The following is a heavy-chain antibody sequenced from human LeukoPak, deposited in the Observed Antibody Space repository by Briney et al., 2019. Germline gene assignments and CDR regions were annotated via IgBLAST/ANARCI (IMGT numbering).Heavy chain of an antibody. D-gene: IGHD1-14*01. V-gene: IGHV3-72*01. CDR1: GFKFSDHY. CDR2: SRNKASSYTT. CDR3: ARGAETGFDF. Sequence: TGGSLRLSCAASGFKFSDHYIDWVRQAPGKGLEWVGRSRNKASSYTTEYAASVEGRFTISRENAKNSLYLQMNSLRTGDTAVYYCARGAETGFDFWGQGILVTVSS. J-gene: IGHJ4*02.